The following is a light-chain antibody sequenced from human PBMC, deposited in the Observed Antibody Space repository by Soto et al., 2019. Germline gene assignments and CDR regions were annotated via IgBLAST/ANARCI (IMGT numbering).Light chain of an antibody. CDR2: AAS. CDR3: QKYNSAPST. J-gene: IGKJ4*01. CDR1: QGISTY. V-gene: IGKV1-27*01. Sequence: DIQMTQSPSSLSASVGDRVTITCRASQGISTYLAWYQQKPGQVPKLLIYAASTLQSGVPSRFSGSGSGTDFTLIISSLQPEDVATYYCQKYNSAPSTFGGGTKVEIK.